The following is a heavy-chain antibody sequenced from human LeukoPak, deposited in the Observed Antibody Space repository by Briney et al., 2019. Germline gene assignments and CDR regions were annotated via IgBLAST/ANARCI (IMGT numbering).Heavy chain of an antibody. CDR3: ARLYYDSSGKRAYYYGMDV. CDR1: GYTFTGYY. V-gene: IGHV1-2*02. J-gene: IGHJ6*02. CDR2: INPNSGGT. Sequence: ASVNVSCKASGYTFTGYYMHWVRQAPGQGLDWMGWINPNSGGTNYAQKFQGRVTMTRDTSISTAYIELSRLRSDDTAVYYCARLYYDSSGKRAYYYGMDVWGQGTTVTVSS. D-gene: IGHD3-22*01.